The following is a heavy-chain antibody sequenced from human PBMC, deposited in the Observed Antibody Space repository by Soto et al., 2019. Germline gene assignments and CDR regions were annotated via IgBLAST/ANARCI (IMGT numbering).Heavy chain of an antibody. CDR2: ISRRSVYI. J-gene: IGHJ4*02. Sequence: EVQLVASGGGLVKPGGSLRLSCAGSEFPFSDYTMTWVRQAPGKGLEWVSSISRRSVYIYYADSVKGRFTISRDNAKNSLSLLMNSLKAEDTAVYYCARDRRTKGYCSSSSCYASDSWGQGTLVTVSS. V-gene: IGHV3-21*02. CDR1: EFPFSDYT. CDR3: ARDRRTKGYCSSSSCYASDS. D-gene: IGHD2-2*01.